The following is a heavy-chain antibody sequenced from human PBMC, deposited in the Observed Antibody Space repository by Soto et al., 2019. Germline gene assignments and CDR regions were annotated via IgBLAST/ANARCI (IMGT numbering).Heavy chain of an antibody. CDR3: AKTRGYSGYVEA. CDR2: INHSGST. CDR1: CGSFSGYY. J-gene: IGHJ4*02. Sequence: SETLSLTCAVYCGSFSGYYWSWIRQPPGKGLEWIGEINHSGSTNYNPSLKSRVTISVDTSKNQFSLKLSSVTAADTAVYYCAKTRGYSGYVEAWGQGTLVTVSS. D-gene: IGHD5-12*01. V-gene: IGHV4-34*01.